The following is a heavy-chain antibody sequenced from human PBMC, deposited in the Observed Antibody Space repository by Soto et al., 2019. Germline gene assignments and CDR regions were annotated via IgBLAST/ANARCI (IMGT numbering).Heavy chain of an antibody. D-gene: IGHD3-3*02. CDR3: ARDKDRQQLGGNYYYILDV. Sequence: QVQLVQSGAEVKKPGSSVKVSCKASGGTFSTSAISWVRQAPGQGLEWVGGIMPVFATPDYAQKFQGRVTISADESTTTAYLELTSLRTDDTAVYFCARDKDRQQLGGNYYYILDVWGQGTAIIVPS. CDR1: GGTFSTSA. V-gene: IGHV1-69*12. J-gene: IGHJ6*02. CDR2: IMPVFATP.